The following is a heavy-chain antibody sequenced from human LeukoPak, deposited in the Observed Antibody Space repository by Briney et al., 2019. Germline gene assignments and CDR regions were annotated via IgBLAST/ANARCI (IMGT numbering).Heavy chain of an antibody. CDR3: ARGGEADYDYVWGSYRYDWFDP. D-gene: IGHD3-16*02. J-gene: IGHJ5*02. CDR1: GGSFSGYY. V-gene: IGHV4-34*01. CDR2: INHSGST. Sequence: SETLSLTCAVYGGSFSGYYWSWIRQPPGKGLEWIGEINHSGSTNYNPSLKSRVTISVDTSKNQFSLKLSSVTAADTAVYYCARGGEADYDYVWGSYRYDWFDPWAQGTLVTVFS.